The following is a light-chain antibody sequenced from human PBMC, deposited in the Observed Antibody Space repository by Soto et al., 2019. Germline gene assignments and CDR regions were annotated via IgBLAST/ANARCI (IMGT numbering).Light chain of an antibody. CDR2: GAS. CDR3: QQYNNWPRT. J-gene: IGKJ3*01. V-gene: IGKV3-15*01. CDR1: QGVSSN. Sequence: DIVMTQSPVTLSVSPGERATLSCRASQGVSSNLAWYQQKPGQAPRLLIYGASTRAAGIPARFSGSGSGTEFTLTISSLQSGDFAVYYCQQYNNWPRTFGPGTTVDIK.